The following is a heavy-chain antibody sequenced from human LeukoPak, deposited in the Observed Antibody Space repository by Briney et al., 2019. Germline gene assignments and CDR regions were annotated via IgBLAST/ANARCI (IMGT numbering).Heavy chain of an antibody. J-gene: IGHJ6*03. Sequence: ASVKVSCKASGYTFTGYYMHWVRQATGQGLEWMGWMNPNSGNTGYAQKFQGRVTMTRNTSISTAYMELSSLRSEDTAVYYCAREVAAAGLDYYYYMDVWGKGTTVTISS. D-gene: IGHD6-13*01. CDR2: MNPNSGNT. CDR3: AREVAAAGLDYYYYMDV. V-gene: IGHV1-8*02. CDR1: GYTFTGYY.